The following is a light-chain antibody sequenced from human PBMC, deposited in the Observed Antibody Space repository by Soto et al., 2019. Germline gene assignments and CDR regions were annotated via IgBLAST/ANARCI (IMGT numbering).Light chain of an antibody. J-gene: IGKJ1*01. CDR1: QNVSTW. CDR2: DVS. Sequence: DIQMTQSPSTLSASVGDRVTITCRPSQNVSTWLAWYQQKSGKAPKLLIYDVSNLESGVPSRFSGSGSGTEFSLTIRGLQPDDFATYYCQQYHRYSTFGQGTKVDIK. CDR3: QQYHRYST. V-gene: IGKV1-5*01.